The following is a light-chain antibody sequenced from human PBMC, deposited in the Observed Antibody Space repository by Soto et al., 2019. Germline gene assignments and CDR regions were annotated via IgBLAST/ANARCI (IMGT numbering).Light chain of an antibody. CDR3: QHYYSYPLS. Sequence: AIQMTQSPSSLYASVGASVTIHXXASQGISNYLAWYQQKPGKAPKLLIYAASTLDAGVPSRFSGSGSGTDFTLTISNLQSEDFATYHCQHYYSYPLSFAGGTKVDIK. J-gene: IGKJ4*01. V-gene: IGKV1-8*01. CDR2: AAS. CDR1: QGISNY.